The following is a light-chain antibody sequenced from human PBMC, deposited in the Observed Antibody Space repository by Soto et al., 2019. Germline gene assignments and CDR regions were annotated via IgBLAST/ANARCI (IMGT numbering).Light chain of an antibody. CDR2: SNN. CDR3: ATWDDSLNSWV. J-gene: IGLJ3*02. CDR1: GSNIGSDT. Sequence: QSVLTQPPSASGTPGQRVTISCSGSGSNIGSDTVNWYQQLPGTAPKLLIYSNNHRPSGVPDRFSGSKSGTSASLAISGLQSEDEAYYYCATWDDSLNSWVFGRGTKLTVL. V-gene: IGLV1-44*01.